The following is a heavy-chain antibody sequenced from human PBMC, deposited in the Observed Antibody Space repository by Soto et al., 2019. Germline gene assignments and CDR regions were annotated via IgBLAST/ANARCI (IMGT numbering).Heavy chain of an antibody. D-gene: IGHD3-16*02. V-gene: IGHV3-7*01. CDR3: ARDGVISPAQLDY. J-gene: IGHJ4*02. CDR2: INQDGGEK. CDR1: GFTFSDFW. Sequence: GGSLRLSCTASGFTFSDFWMHWVRQAPGKGLEWVASINQDGGEKYYLDSVKGRLTTPRDNAKNSLYLQVTSLRAEDTGVYYCARDGVISPAQLDYWGQGTLVTVSS.